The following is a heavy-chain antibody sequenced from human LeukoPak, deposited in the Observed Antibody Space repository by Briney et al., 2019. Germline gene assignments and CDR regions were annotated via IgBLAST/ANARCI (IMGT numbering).Heavy chain of an antibody. CDR2: ISYDGSNK. CDR3: ARDWIQLWSPTHCFDY. V-gene: IGHV3-30-3*01. CDR1: GFTFSSYW. J-gene: IGHJ4*02. D-gene: IGHD5-18*01. Sequence: PGGSLRLSCAASGFTFSSYWMYWVRQAPGKGLEWVAVISYDGSNKYYADSVKGRFTISRDNSKNTLYLQMNSLRAEDTAVYYCARDWIQLWSPTHCFDYWGQGTLVTVSS.